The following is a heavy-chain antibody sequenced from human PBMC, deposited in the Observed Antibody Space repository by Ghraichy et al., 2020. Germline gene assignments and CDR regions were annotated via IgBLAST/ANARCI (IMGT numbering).Heavy chain of an antibody. D-gene: IGHD6-13*01. CDR3: ARGLGYSSSWYRGVRGGYYYYMDV. V-gene: IGHV4-59*01. CDR1: GGSISSYY. Sequence: SETLSLTCTVSGGSISSYYWSWIRQPPGKGLEWIGYIYYSGSTNYNPSLKSRVTISVDTSKNQFSLKLSSVTAADTAVYYCARGLGYSSSWYRGVRGGYYYYMDVWGKGTTVTVSS. CDR2: IYYSGST. J-gene: IGHJ6*03.